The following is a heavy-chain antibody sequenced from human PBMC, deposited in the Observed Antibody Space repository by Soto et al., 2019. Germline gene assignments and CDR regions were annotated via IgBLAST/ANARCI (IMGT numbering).Heavy chain of an antibody. D-gene: IGHD2-2*01. J-gene: IGHJ6*02. V-gene: IGHV1-18*04. CDR1: GYTFTSYG. CDR3: ARDIVVVPADIPYYYYGMDV. CDR2: ISAYNGNT. Sequence: ASVKVSCKASGYTFTSYGISWVRQAPGQGLEWMGWISAYNGNTNYAQKLQGRVTMTTDTSTSTAYMELRSLRSDDTAVYYCARDIVVVPADIPYYYYGMDVWGQGTTVTVYS.